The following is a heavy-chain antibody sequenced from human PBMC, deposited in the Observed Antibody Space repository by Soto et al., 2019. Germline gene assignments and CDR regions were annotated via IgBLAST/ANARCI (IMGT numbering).Heavy chain of an antibody. V-gene: IGHV4-61*08. CDR3: ASGWMAAFDN. Sequence: ETLSLTCTFSGASISSGGDYGSWIRQHPGKGLEWIGYIYYSGSTLYNPSLKRRVTISADTAKNQFSLRLTSLTAADTAVSYCASGWMAAFDNWGQGTLVTVYS. CDR2: IYYSGST. J-gene: IGHJ4*02. CDR1: GASISSGGDY. D-gene: IGHD2-2*03.